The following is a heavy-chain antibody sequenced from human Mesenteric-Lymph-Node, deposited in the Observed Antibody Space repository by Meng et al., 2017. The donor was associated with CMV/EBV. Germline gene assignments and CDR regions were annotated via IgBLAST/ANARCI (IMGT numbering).Heavy chain of an antibody. CDR1: GDNFTAYN. CDR3: ARDGEDGNSLPDS. Sequence: SGDNFTAYNLHRPRQALGQGLEWMGCINTNTGDANYAQKFQGRVTLTSETSISTAYMELSRLSSDYTAVYHCARDGEDGNSLPDSWGQGTLVTVSS. D-gene: IGHD4-23*01. J-gene: IGHJ4*02. V-gene: IGHV1-2*02. CDR2: INTNTGDA.